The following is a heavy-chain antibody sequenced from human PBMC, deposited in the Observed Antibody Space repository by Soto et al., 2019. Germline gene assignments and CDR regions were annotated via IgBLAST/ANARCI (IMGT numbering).Heavy chain of an antibody. Sequence: SETLSLTCAVYGGSFSGYYWSWIRQPPGKGLEWIGEINHSGSTNYNPSLKSRVTISVDTSRNQFSLKLSSVTAADTAVYHCARASGHPKGYYYYYMDVWGKGTTVTVSS. J-gene: IGHJ6*03. CDR1: GGSFSGYY. CDR3: ARASGHPKGYYYYYMDV. CDR2: INHSGST. V-gene: IGHV4-34*01. D-gene: IGHD2-15*01.